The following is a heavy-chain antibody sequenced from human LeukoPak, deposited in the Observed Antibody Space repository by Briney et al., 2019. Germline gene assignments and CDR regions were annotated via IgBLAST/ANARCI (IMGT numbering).Heavy chain of an antibody. CDR1: GGTFSSYA. Sequence: SVKVSCKASGGTFSSYAISWVRQAPGQGLEWMGRIIPILGIANYAQKFQGRVTITADKSTSTAYMELSSLRSEDTAVYYCAREGTMVRGVILYYYYGMDVWGQGTTVTVSS. D-gene: IGHD3-10*01. J-gene: IGHJ6*02. CDR2: IIPILGIA. V-gene: IGHV1-69*04. CDR3: AREGTMVRGVILYYYYGMDV.